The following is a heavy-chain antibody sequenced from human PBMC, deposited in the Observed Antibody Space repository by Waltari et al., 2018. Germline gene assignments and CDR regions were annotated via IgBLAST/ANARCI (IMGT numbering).Heavy chain of an antibody. Sequence: EVQLLESGGGLVQPGGSLRLSCAASGFTFSSYAMSWVRQAPGKGLEWVSAISGSGGSTYYADSGKGRFTISRDNSKNTLYLQMNSLRAEDTAVYYCAKDLGRNDAFDIWGQGTMVTVSS. CDR3: AKDLGRNDAFDI. J-gene: IGHJ3*02. V-gene: IGHV3-23*01. CDR2: ISGSGGST. D-gene: IGHD7-27*01. CDR1: GFTFSSYA.